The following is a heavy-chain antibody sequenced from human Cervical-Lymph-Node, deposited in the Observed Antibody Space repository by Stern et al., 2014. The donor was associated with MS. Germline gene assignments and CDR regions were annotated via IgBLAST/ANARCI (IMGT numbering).Heavy chain of an antibody. D-gene: IGHD6-13*01. CDR3: ARGAISWYSDS. Sequence: VQLLQSGAEVKKPGSSVKVSCKSYGDTFSSDAISWVRQAPRQGLEWMGGIILVTEIANNGQKFQGRVTITAAEPKSTAYMDLSGLTSDDTAVYYCARGAISWYSDSWGREPLVLVSP. V-gene: IGHV1-69*01. CDR2: IILVTEIA. J-gene: IGHJ5*01. CDR1: GDTFSSDA.